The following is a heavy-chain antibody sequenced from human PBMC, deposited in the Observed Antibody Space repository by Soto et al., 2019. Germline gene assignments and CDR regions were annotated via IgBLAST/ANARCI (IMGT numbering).Heavy chain of an antibody. CDR2: ISSSSSTI. Sequence: PGGSLRLSCAASGFTFSSYSMNWVRQAPGKGLEWVSYISSSSSTIYYADSVEGRFTISRDNAKNSLYLQMNSLRDEDTAVYYCAREPRYCSGGSCSIMGDAFDIWGQGTMVTVSS. J-gene: IGHJ3*02. V-gene: IGHV3-48*02. D-gene: IGHD2-15*01. CDR1: GFTFSSYS. CDR3: AREPRYCSGGSCSIMGDAFDI.